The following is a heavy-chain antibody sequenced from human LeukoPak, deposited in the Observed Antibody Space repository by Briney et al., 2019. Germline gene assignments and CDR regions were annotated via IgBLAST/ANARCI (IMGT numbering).Heavy chain of an antibody. CDR3: ARESTSRFFDY. V-gene: IGHV3-30*01. CDR2: ISYDGSNK. J-gene: IGHJ4*02. Sequence: GGSLRLSCAASGFTFSSYAMHWVRQAPGKGLEWVAVISYDGSNKYYADSVKGRFTISRDNSKNTLYLQMNSLSAEDTAVYYCARESTSRFFDYWGQGTLVTVSS. CDR1: GFTFSSYA. D-gene: IGHD2-2*01.